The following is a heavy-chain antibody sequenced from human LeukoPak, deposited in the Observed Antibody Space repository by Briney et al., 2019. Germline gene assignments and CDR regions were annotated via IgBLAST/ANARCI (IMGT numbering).Heavy chain of an antibody. CDR3: ATGGWYLAY. Sequence: GGSLRLSCAASGFAFGSYWMSWVRQAPGKGLEWVANIKEDGSEKYYLDSVKGRISISRDNAKNSLYLQINSLKVEDRAVYYCATGGWYLAYWGQGTLVTVSS. D-gene: IGHD6-19*01. V-gene: IGHV3-7*01. J-gene: IGHJ4*02. CDR2: IKEDGSEK. CDR1: GFAFGSYW.